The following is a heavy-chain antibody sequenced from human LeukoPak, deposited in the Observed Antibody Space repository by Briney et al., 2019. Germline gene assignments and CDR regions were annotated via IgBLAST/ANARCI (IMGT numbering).Heavy chain of an antibody. V-gene: IGHV3-23*01. Sequence: GGTLRLSCAASGFTFRSYGMTWVRQAPGKGLEWVSAISGSGDSTYYADSVKGRFTISRDNSRNTLYLQMNSLRTEDTAVYYCTRVYLLEMATSNFDYWGQGTLVTVSS. J-gene: IGHJ4*02. CDR1: GFTFRSYG. D-gene: IGHD5-24*01. CDR2: ISGSGDST. CDR3: TRVYLLEMATSNFDY.